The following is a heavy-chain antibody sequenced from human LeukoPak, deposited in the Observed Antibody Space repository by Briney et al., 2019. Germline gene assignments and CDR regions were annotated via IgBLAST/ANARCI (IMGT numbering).Heavy chain of an antibody. Sequence: GGSLRLSCAASGAASGFTFSSYWMSWVRQAPGKGLEWVANIKQDGSEKYYVDSVKGRFTISRDNAKNSLYLQMNSLRAEDTAVYYCASCMRRWLQSDYWGQGTLVTVSS. CDR2: IKQDGSEK. CDR1: GFTFSSYW. D-gene: IGHD5-24*01. J-gene: IGHJ4*02. V-gene: IGHV3-7*01. CDR3: ASCMRRWLQSDY.